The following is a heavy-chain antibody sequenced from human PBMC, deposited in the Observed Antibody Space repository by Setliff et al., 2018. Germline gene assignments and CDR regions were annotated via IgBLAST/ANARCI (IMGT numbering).Heavy chain of an antibody. CDR2: IYTSWST. D-gene: IGHD6-6*01. Sequence: SETLSLTCTVSGGSVGSDYNYWSWIRQPAGKELEWIGQIYTSWSTNYNPSLRSRVTISIDTSKDQFSLKLISMTAADTAVYYCARGRNIAARLLDSWGQGSLVTVS. J-gene: IGHJ4*02. V-gene: IGHV4-61*09. CDR1: GGSVGSDYNY. CDR3: ARGRNIAARLLDS.